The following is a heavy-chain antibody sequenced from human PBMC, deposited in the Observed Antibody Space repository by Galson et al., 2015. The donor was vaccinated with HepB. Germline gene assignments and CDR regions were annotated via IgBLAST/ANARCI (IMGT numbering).Heavy chain of an antibody. V-gene: IGHV3-53*01. J-gene: IGHJ2*01. CDR1: GFTVSSNY. CDR2: IYSGGST. Sequence: SLRLSCAASGFTVSSNYMSWVRQAPGKGLEWVSVIYSGGSTYYADSVKGRFTISRDNSKNTLYLQMNSLRAEDTAVYYCAREGSSWYAQPSWYFDLWGRGTLVTVSS. D-gene: IGHD6-13*01. CDR3: AREGSSWYAQPSWYFDL.